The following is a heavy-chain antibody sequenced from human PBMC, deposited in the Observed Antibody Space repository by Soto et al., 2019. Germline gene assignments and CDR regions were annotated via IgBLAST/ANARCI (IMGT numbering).Heavy chain of an antibody. CDR3: ARGRYGDY. CDR1: GYTFTTYG. CDR2: ISAHNGNT. Sequence: QVHLVQSGAEVKKPGASVKVSCKGSGYTFTTYGITWVRQAPGQGLEWMGWISAHNGNTNYAQKLQGRVTVTRDTSTSTDYMELRSLRSDVTAVYYCARGRYGDYWGQGALVTVSS. J-gene: IGHJ4*02. D-gene: IGHD1-1*01. V-gene: IGHV1-18*01.